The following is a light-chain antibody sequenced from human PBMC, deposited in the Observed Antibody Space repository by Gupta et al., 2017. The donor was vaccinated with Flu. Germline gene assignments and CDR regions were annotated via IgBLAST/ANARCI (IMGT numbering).Light chain of an antibody. V-gene: IGLV3-19*01. J-gene: IGLJ3*02. CDR2: GEN. CDR1: SLRSYY. CDR3: NSRDSSGNHLWV. Sequence: SSELTQDPAVSVALGQTVRITCQGDSLRSYYASWYQQTPGQAPVLVIYGENKRPSGIPDRFSGSRSGNTASLTITGAQAEGEADYYCNSRDSSGNHLWVFGGGTKLTVL.